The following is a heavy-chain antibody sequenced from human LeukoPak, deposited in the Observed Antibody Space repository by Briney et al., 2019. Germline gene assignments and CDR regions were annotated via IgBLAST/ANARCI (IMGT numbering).Heavy chain of an antibody. J-gene: IGHJ3*02. V-gene: IGHV3-11*01. CDR2: ISSSGSTI. Sequence: GGSLRLSCAASGFTFSDYYMSWIRQAPGKGLEWVSYISSSGSTIYYADSVKGRFTISRDNSKNTLYLQMNSLRAEDTAVYYCAKDSDYGDYSSGAFDIWGQGTMVTVSS. D-gene: IGHD4-17*01. CDR1: GFTFSDYY. CDR3: AKDSDYGDYSSGAFDI.